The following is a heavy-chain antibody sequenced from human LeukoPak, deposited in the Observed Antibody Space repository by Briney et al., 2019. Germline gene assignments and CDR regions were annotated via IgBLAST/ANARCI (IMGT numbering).Heavy chain of an antibody. Sequence: GGSLRLSCAASGFTFSTYWMNWVRQAPGKGLEWVANIKQDGSEKYYVDSVKGRFTLSRDSAKNSLYLQMNSLRAEDTAVHYCAKMAPSNWFDPWGQGTLVTVSS. J-gene: IGHJ5*02. CDR3: AKMAPSNWFDP. V-gene: IGHV3-7*03. D-gene: IGHD2-8*01. CDR2: IKQDGSEK. CDR1: GFTFSTYW.